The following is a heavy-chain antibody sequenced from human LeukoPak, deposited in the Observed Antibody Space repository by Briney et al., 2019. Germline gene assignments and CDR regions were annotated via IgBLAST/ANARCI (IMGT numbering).Heavy chain of an antibody. CDR3: ASGHLGIFGVVDAFDI. CDR2: IIPIFGTA. V-gene: IGHV1-69*05. J-gene: IGHJ3*02. CDR1: GGTFSSYA. Sequence: SVKVSCKASGGTFSSYAISWVRQAPGQGLEWMGGIIPIFGTANYAQKFQGRVTITTDESTSTAYMELSSLRSEDTAVYYCASGHLGIFGVVDAFDIWGQGTMVTVSS. D-gene: IGHD3-3*01.